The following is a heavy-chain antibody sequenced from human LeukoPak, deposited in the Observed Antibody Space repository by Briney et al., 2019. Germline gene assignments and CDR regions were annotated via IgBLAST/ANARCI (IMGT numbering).Heavy chain of an antibody. J-gene: IGHJ4*02. CDR3: ARDLHWNQLGL. V-gene: IGHV3-74*01. Sequence: GGSLRLSCAASGFTFSSYGMFWVRQAPGKGLVWVSRINIDGSDITYADSVKGRFTISRDNAKNTLYLQMNSLRAEDTAVYFCARDLHWNQLGLWGQGTLVTVSS. CDR1: GFTFSSYG. D-gene: IGHD1-1*01. CDR2: INIDGSDI.